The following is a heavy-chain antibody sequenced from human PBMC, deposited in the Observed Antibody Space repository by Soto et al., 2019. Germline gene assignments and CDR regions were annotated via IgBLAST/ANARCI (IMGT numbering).Heavy chain of an antibody. CDR3: AGSYDSSGYSHYYYYGMDV. CDR2: INHSGST. V-gene: IGHV4-34*01. Sequence: SETLSLTCAVYVGSVSGYYWSWIRQPPGKGLEWIGEINHSGSTNYNPSLKSRVTISVDTSKNQFSLKLSSVTAADTAVYYCAGSYDSSGYSHYYYYGMDVWGQGTTVTVSS. D-gene: IGHD3-22*01. CDR1: VGSVSGYY. J-gene: IGHJ6*02.